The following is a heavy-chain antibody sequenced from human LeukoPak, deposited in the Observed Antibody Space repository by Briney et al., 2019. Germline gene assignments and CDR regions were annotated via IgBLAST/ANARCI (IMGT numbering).Heavy chain of an antibody. V-gene: IGHV4-39*01. CDR3: ARHSITMVRGREFDY. D-gene: IGHD3-10*01. CDR1: GGSISSSSYY. CDR2: IYYSGST. J-gene: IGHJ4*02. Sequence: SQTLSLTCTVSGGSISSSSYYWGWIRQPPGKGLEWIGSIYYSGSTYYNPSLKSRVTISVDTSKNQFSLKLSSVTAADTAVYYCARHSITMVRGREFDYWGQGTLVTVSS.